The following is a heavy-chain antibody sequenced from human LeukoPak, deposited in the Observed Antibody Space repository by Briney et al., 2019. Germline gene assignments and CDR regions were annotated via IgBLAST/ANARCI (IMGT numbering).Heavy chain of an antibody. Sequence: GGSLRLSCAASGFTFSSYAMHWVRQAPGKGLEWVAVMSYDGSNKYYADSVKGRFTISRDNSKNTLYLQMNSLRSEDTAAYYCARDNDSRDPPHFDYWGQGTLVTVSS. CDR1: GFTFSSYA. D-gene: IGHD3-16*01. V-gene: IGHV3-30*04. CDR2: MSYDGSNK. J-gene: IGHJ4*02. CDR3: ARDNDSRDPPHFDY.